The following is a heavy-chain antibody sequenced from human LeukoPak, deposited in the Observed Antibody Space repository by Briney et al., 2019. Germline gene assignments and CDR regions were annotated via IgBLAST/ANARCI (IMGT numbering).Heavy chain of an antibody. D-gene: IGHD3-22*01. CDR2: INPNSGGT. CDR1: GYTFTGYY. V-gene: IGHV1-2*02. Sequence: GASVKVSCKASGYTFTGYYMHWVRQAPGQGLEWMGWINPNSGGTNYAQKFQGRVTMTSDTSISTAYMELSRLRSDDTAVYYCARDHNYYDSSGYYLLWGQGTLVTVSS. CDR3: ARDHNYYDSSGYYLL. J-gene: IGHJ4*02.